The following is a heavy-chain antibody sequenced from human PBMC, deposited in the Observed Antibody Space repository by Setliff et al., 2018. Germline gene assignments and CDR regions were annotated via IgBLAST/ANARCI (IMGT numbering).Heavy chain of an antibody. CDR1: GGSISSSSYY. J-gene: IGHJ4*02. D-gene: IGHD3-3*01. CDR2: IYYSGIT. Sequence: SETLSLTCTVSGGSISSSSYYWGWIRQPPGKGLEWIGSIYYSGITYYNPSLKSRVTISVDTSKNQFSLKLSSVTAADTAVYYCARRETYYNFWSGYYAYWGQGTLVTVSS. CDR3: ARRETYYNFWSGYYAY. V-gene: IGHV4-39*07.